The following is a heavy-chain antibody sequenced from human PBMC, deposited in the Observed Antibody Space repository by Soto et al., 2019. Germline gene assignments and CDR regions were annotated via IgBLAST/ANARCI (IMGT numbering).Heavy chain of an antibody. V-gene: IGHV1-46*01. CDR1: GYTFTSYY. J-gene: IGHJ6*02. Sequence: GASVKVSCKASGYTFTSYYMHWVRQAPGQGLEWMGIINPSGGSTSYAQKFQGRVTMTRDTSTSIVYMELSSLRSEDTAVYYCAKQVKGYCSSTSCYAYYGMDVWGQGTTVTVSS. D-gene: IGHD2-2*01. CDR3: AKQVKGYCSSTSCYAYYGMDV. CDR2: INPSGGST.